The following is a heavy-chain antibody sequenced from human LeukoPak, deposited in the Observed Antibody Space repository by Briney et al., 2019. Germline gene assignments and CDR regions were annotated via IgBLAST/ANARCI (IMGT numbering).Heavy chain of an antibody. CDR3: ARDGDYYYYYMDV. V-gene: IGHV3-48*01. J-gene: IGHJ6*03. D-gene: IGHD3-16*01. Sequence: GGSLRLSCAASGFTFSSYSMNWVRQAPGKGLELVSYISSSSTIYYADSVKGRFTISRDNAKNSLYLQMNSLRAEDTAVYYCARDGDYYYYYMDVWGKGTTVTVSS. CDR2: ISSSSTI. CDR1: GFTFSSYS.